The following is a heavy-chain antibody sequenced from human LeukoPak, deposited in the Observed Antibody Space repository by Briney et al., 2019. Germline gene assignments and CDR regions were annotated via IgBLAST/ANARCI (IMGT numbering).Heavy chain of an antibody. CDR3: ARPPTRGRGPLEIVADY. V-gene: IGHV5-51*01. D-gene: IGHD2-21*01. CDR1: GYSFTSYW. J-gene: IGHJ4*02. CDR2: IYPGDPDT. Sequence: GESLQISCKGSGYSFTSYWIGWVRQMPGKGLEWMGIIYPGDPDTRYSPSFQGQVTISADKSISTAYLQWSSLKASDTAMYYCARPPTRGRGPLEIVADYWGQGTLVTVSS.